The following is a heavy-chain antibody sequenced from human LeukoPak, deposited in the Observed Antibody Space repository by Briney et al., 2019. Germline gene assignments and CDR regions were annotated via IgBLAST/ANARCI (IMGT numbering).Heavy chain of an antibody. Sequence: SETLSLTCAVYGGSFSGYYWSWLRQPPGKGLEWIGEINHSGSTNYNPSLKSRVTISVDTSKNQFSLKLSSVTAADTAVYYCARGMVGATNNWFDPWGQGTLVTVSS. CDR2: INHSGST. D-gene: IGHD1-26*01. CDR3: ARGMVGATNNWFDP. CDR1: GGSFSGYY. J-gene: IGHJ5*02. V-gene: IGHV4-34*01.